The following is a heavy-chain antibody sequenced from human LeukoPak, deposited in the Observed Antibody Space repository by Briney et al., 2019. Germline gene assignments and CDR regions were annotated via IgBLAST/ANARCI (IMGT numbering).Heavy chain of an antibody. CDR2: ISGSGGST. V-gene: IGHV3-23*01. CDR1: GFTFSSYA. D-gene: IGHD3-16*01. Sequence: GGSLRLSCAASGFTFSSYAMSWVRQAPGKGLEWVSAISGSGGSTYYADSVKGRFTISRDNSKNTLYLQMNSLRAEDTAVYYCAKDFLAVMYQRGGVPWGQGTLVTVSS. CDR3: AKDFLAVMYQRGGVP. J-gene: IGHJ5*02.